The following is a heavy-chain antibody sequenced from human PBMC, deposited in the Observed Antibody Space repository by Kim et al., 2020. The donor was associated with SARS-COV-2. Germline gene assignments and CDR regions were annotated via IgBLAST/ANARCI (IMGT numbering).Heavy chain of an antibody. V-gene: IGHV1-69*01. CDR3: ARDAIFGVVTPMDV. D-gene: IGHD3-3*01. Sequence: AQKFQDRVTITADESTSTAYMELSSLRSEDTAVYYCARDAIFGVVTPMDVWGQGTTVTVSS. J-gene: IGHJ6*02.